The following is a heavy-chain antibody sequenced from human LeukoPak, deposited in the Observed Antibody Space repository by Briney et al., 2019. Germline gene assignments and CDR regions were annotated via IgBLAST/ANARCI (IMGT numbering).Heavy chain of an antibody. D-gene: IGHD3-16*01. Sequence: PGGPLRLSCAASGFTFSNYGMNWVRQAPGKGLEWVSGISGSGDTTYYADSVKGRFTISRDNSKNTLYLQMNSLRAEDTAVYYCAKDVSWGSYITWGQGTLVTVSS. CDR2: ISGSGDTT. CDR1: GFTFSNYG. CDR3: AKDVSWGSYIT. V-gene: IGHV3-23*01. J-gene: IGHJ5*02.